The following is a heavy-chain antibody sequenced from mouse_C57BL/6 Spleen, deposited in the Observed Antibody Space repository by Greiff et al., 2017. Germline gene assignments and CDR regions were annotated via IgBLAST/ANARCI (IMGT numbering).Heavy chain of an antibody. D-gene: IGHD3-3*01. J-gene: IGHJ2*01. CDR3: ARKGDAEDYFDY. CDR2: INPGSGGT. V-gene: IGHV1-54*01. CDR1: GYAFTNYL. Sequence: VKLQESGAELVRPGTSVKVSCKASGYAFTNYLIEWVKQRPGQGLEWIGVINPGSGGTNYNEKFKGKATLTADKSSSTAYMQLSSLTSEDSAVYFCARKGDAEDYFDYWGQGTTLTVSS.